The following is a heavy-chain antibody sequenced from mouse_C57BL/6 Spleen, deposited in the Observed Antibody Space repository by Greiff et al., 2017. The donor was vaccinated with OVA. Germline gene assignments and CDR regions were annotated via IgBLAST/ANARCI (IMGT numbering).Heavy chain of an antibody. CDR2: IDPSDSYT. CDR1: GYTFTSYW. D-gene: IGHD4-1*01. CDR3: ARELGAWFAD. V-gene: IGHV1-69*01. J-gene: IGHJ3*01. Sequence: QVQLQQPGAELVMPGASVKLSCKASGYTFTSYWMHWVKQRPGQGLEWIGEIDPSDSYTNYNQKFKGKSTLTVDKSSSTAYMQLSSLTSEDAAVYYCARELGAWFADWGQGTLVTVSA.